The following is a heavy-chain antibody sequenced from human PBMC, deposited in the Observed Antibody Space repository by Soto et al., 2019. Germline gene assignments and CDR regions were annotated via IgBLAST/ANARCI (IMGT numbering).Heavy chain of an antibody. CDR1: GYIFTDHL. CDR3: ARGAQGFFPVSGIYFYFDH. Sequence: ASVKVSCKTSGYIFTDHLIHWVRQSPGQGLQVVGWVHPDSGGTNVAQAFQDRVTMTADTSITTAYMDLARLRPDDTAIFYCARGAQGFFPVSGIYFYFDHWGQGTPVTVSS. V-gene: IGHV1-2*02. CDR2: VHPDSGGT. D-gene: IGHD3-22*01. J-gene: IGHJ4*02.